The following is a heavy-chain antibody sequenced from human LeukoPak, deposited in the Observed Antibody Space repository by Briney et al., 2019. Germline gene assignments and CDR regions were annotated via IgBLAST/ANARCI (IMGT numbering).Heavy chain of an antibody. CDR2: INHNGGT. CDR1: GVSFTGNY. CDR3: ARIRCGHTDGICYNY. J-gene: IGHJ4*02. Sequence: SETLSLTCGVYGVSFTGNYWSWIRQPPGKGPEWIGEINHNGGTKYNPSLKSRVTTSVDTSENQFSLKLSSVTAADTAVYYCARIRCGHTDGICYNYWGQGTLVTVSS. D-gene: IGHD2-8*01. V-gene: IGHV4-34*01.